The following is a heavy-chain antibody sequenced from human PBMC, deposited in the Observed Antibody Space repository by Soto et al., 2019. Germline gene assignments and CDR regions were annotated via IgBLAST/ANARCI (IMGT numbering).Heavy chain of an antibody. CDR3: ARDRGYSCFDY. Sequence: GGSLRLSCAASGFTFSSSWMNWVRQAPGKGLEWVAGIKEDGSEKYYVDFVKGRFTISRDNVENSLYLQMNSLRGEDTAVYFCARDRGYSCFDYWGLGTLVTVAS. D-gene: IGHD5-18*01. J-gene: IGHJ4*02. V-gene: IGHV3-7*01. CDR1: GFTFSSSW. CDR2: IKEDGSEK.